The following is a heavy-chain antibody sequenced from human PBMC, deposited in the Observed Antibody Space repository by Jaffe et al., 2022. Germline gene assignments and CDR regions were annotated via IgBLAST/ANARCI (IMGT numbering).Heavy chain of an antibody. CDR3: ARDPAMVRGVHAFDI. CDR1: GGSISSYY. CDR2: IYYSGST. J-gene: IGHJ3*02. Sequence: QVQLQESGPGLVKPSETLSLTCTVSGGSISSYYWSWIRQPPGKGLEWIGYIYYSGSTNYNPSLKSRVTISVDTSKNQFSLKLSSVTAADTAVYYCARDPAMVRGVHAFDIWGQGTMVTVSS. V-gene: IGHV4-59*01. D-gene: IGHD3-10*01.